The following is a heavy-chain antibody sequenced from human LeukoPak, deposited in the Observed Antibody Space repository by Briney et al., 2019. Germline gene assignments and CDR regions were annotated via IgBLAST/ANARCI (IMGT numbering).Heavy chain of an antibody. J-gene: IGHJ4*02. Sequence: GGSLRLSCAASGFTFSSYDMNWLRQAPGKGLEWVSYISISSSTIYYADSVKGRFTISRDNAKNSLYLQMNSLRAEDTAVYYCARVPTGYCSGGSCYERPLRYYFDYWGQGTLVTVSS. CDR3: ARVPTGYCSGGSCYERPLRYYFDY. CDR1: GFTFSSYD. D-gene: IGHD2-15*01. CDR2: ISISSSTI. V-gene: IGHV3-48*04.